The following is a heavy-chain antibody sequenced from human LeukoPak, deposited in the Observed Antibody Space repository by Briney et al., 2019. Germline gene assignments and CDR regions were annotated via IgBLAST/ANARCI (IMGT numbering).Heavy chain of an antibody. CDR1: GFTFSSHA. D-gene: IGHD2-2*01. V-gene: IGHV3-64*01. CDR3: ARDPHCGSTSCLSYFDY. J-gene: IGHJ4*02. CDR2: VSSNGDST. Sequence: GGSLRLSCAASGFTFSSHAMHWVRQAPGKGLEYVSAVSSNGDSTYYANSVKGRFTISRDNSKNTLYLQMGSLRAEDMAVYYCARDPHCGSTSCLSYFDYWGQRTLVTVSS.